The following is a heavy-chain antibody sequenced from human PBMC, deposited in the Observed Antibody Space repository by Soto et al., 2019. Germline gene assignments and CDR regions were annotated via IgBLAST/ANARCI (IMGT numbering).Heavy chain of an antibody. CDR2: INPNSGGT. Sequence: ASVKVSCKASGYTFTGYYMHWVRQAPGQGLEWMGWINPNSGGTNYAQKFQGRVTMTRDTSISTAYMELSRLGSDDTAVYYCARSLYNWNSAGSDYWGQGNLVTVYS. V-gene: IGHV1-2*02. CDR1: GYTFTGYY. D-gene: IGHD1-7*01. CDR3: ARSLYNWNSAGSDY. J-gene: IGHJ4*02.